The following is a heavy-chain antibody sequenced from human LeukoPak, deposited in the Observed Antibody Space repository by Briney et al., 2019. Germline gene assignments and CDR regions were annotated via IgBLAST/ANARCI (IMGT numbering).Heavy chain of an antibody. CDR2: ISAYNGNT. V-gene: IGHV1-18*01. CDR1: GYTFTSYG. D-gene: IGHD1-14*01. CDR3: ARHKKASSVEDRGFDP. Sequence: ASVKVSCKASGYTFTSYGISWVRQAPGQGLEWMGWISAYNGNTNYAQKLQGRVTMTTDTSTSTAYMELRSLRSDDTAVYYCARHKKASSVEDRGFDPWGRGTLVTVSS. J-gene: IGHJ5*02.